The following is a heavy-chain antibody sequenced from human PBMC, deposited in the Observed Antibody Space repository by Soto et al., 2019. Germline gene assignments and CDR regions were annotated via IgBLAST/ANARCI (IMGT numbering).Heavy chain of an antibody. Sequence: EVQLVESGGGLVQPGRSLRLSCAASGFTVDDYAMHWVRQAPGKGLEWVSGISWNSETIDYADSVKGRFTISRDNAKSSLFLQMNSLSPDDTALYYCAKDMKWGGMTTIPYFDSWGQGTLVTVSS. D-gene: IGHD4-17*01. V-gene: IGHV3-9*01. J-gene: IGHJ4*02. CDR1: GFTVDDYA. CDR3: AKDMKWGGMTTIPYFDS. CDR2: ISWNSETI.